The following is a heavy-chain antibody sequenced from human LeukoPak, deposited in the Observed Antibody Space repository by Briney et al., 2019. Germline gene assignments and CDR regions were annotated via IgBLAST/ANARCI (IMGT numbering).Heavy chain of an antibody. D-gene: IGHD6-6*01. CDR1: GGSISSGGYY. Sequence: PSETLSLTCTVSGGSISSGGYYWSWIRQHPGKGLEWIGYIYYSGGTYYNPSLKSRVTISVDTSKNQFSLKLSSVTAADTAVYYCARDEAARPDGAFDIWGQGTMVTVSS. CDR2: IYYSGGT. V-gene: IGHV4-31*03. J-gene: IGHJ3*02. CDR3: ARDEAARPDGAFDI.